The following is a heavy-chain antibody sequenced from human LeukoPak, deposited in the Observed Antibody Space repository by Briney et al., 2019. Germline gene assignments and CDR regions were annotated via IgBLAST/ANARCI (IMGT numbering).Heavy chain of an antibody. Sequence: SETLALTCTVSGGSINNYYWSWIRQAPGKGLEWIGYISDSGSTNYNPSLRSRVTISVDTSKNQFSLKLSSVTAADTALYYCARYDYGDCWFDPWGQGTLVTVSS. V-gene: IGHV4-59*01. CDR2: ISDSGST. CDR3: ARYDYGDCWFDP. D-gene: IGHD4-17*01. CDR1: GGSINNYY. J-gene: IGHJ5*02.